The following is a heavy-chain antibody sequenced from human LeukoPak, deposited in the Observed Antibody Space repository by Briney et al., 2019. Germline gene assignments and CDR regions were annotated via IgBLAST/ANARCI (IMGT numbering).Heavy chain of an antibody. Sequence: GGSLRLSCAAYGFTLRDYYMSWIRQAPGKGLEWVSYISSTAGTIYYADSVKGRSTIFRDNAKNSLYLQMNSLRAEDTAVYYCARVLKGWLGVADYWGQGTLVTVSS. J-gene: IGHJ4*02. CDR3: ARVLKGWLGVADY. D-gene: IGHD5-12*01. V-gene: IGHV3-11*01. CDR1: GFTLRDYY. CDR2: ISSTAGTI.